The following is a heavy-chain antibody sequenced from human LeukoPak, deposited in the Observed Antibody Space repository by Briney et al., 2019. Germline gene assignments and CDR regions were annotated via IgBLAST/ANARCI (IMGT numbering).Heavy chain of an antibody. CDR3: ARDPGRYFDY. CDR1: GGTFSSYA. J-gene: IGHJ4*02. CDR2: INPNNGGT. V-gene: IGHV1-2*02. Sequence: EASVKVSCKASGGTFSSYAISWVRQAPGQGLEWMGWINPNNGGTNYAQKFQGRVTMTRDTSISTAYMELRRLRSDDTAVYYCARDPGRYFDYWGQGTLVTVSS.